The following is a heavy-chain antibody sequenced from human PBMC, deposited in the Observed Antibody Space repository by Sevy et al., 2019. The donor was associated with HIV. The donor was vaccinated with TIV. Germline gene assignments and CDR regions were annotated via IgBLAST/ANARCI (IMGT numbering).Heavy chain of an antibody. CDR3: ARLSVYYYDSSGYYTTGHAFDI. Sequence: GGSLRLSCAASGFSVSNSYMSWVRQAPGKGLQWVSVIYSGDSTYYTDSVKGRFTISRDNSKNTLDLQMNSLSAEDTAVYYCARLSVYYYDSSGYYTTGHAFDIWGQGTMVTVSS. V-gene: IGHV3-53*01. CDR2: IYSGDST. J-gene: IGHJ3*02. D-gene: IGHD3-22*01. CDR1: GFSVSNSY.